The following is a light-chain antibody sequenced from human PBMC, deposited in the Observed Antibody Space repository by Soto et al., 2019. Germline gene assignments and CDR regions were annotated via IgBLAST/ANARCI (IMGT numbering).Light chain of an antibody. CDR1: QSVPSSD. CDR3: QQHGSSRT. Sequence: EIGLTQSPATLSLSPGERATLSCRASQSVPSSDLAWYQQKPGQAPRLLIYGASSRANGIPDRFSGSGSWTDFTLTINRLEPEDFAVYYCQQHGSSRTFGQGTRVEIK. CDR2: GAS. J-gene: IGKJ1*01. V-gene: IGKV3-20*01.